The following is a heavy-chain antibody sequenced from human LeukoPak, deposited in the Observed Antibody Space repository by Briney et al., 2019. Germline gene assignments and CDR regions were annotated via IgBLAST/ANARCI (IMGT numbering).Heavy chain of an antibody. V-gene: IGHV1-69*13. CDR1: GGTFSSYA. CDR2: IIPIFGTA. J-gene: IGHJ4*02. D-gene: IGHD2-21*02. CDR3: ARDLGPRVAPGVTPKIFDY. Sequence: SVKVSCKASGGTFSSYAISWVRQAPGQGLEWMGGIIPIFGTANYAQKFQGRVTITADESTSTAYMELSSLRSEDTAVYYCARDLGPRVAPGVTPKIFDYWGQGTLVTVSS.